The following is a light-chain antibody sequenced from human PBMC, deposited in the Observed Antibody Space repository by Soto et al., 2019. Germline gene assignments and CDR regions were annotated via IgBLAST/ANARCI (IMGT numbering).Light chain of an antibody. CDR2: GAS. CDR1: QSVSISY. CDR3: QHYGSSPPAWT. V-gene: IGKV3-20*01. J-gene: IGKJ1*01. Sequence: EVVLTQSPGTLSLSPGERDTLYCRASQSVSISYLAWYQQKPGQAPRLLIYGASSRATGIPDRFSGSGSGTDFTLTISRLEPEDFAVYYCQHYGSSPPAWTFGQGTKVDIK.